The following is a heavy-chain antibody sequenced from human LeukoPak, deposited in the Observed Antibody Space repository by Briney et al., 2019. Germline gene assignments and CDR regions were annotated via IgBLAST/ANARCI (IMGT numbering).Heavy chain of an antibody. CDR2: MNPNSGNT. V-gene: IGHV1-8*01. CDR1: GYTFTSYD. Sequence: GASVKVSCKASGYTFTSYDINWVRQATGQGLEWMGWMNPNSGNTGYAQKFQGRVTMTRNTSISTAYMELSSLRSEDTAVYYCARGRRVEQQLNYWGQGTLATVSS. D-gene: IGHD6-13*01. J-gene: IGHJ4*02. CDR3: ARGRRVEQQLNY.